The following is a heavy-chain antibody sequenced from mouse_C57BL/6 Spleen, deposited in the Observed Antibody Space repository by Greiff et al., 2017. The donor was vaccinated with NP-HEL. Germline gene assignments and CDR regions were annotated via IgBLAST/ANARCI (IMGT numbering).Heavy chain of an antibody. J-gene: IGHJ2*01. Sequence: QVQLQQPGAELVKPGASVKMSCKASGYTFTSYWITWVKQRPGQGLEWIGDIYPGSGSTNYNEKFKSKATLTVDTSSSTAYMQLSSLTSEDSAVYYWARSHQSNWDSFFDYWGQGTTLTVSS. CDR2: IYPGSGST. CDR1: GYTFTSYW. V-gene: IGHV1-55*01. CDR3: ARSHQSNWDSFFDY. D-gene: IGHD4-1*01.